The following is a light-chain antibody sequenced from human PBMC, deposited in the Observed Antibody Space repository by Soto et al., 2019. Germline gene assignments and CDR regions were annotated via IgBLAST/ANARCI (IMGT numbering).Light chain of an antibody. Sequence: IQLTQSPSSLSASVGDRVTITCRASQGISSYLAWYQQKPGKAPNLLIYVASSLQSEVPSRFSGSGSGTEFSLTISNLQPDDCATYYCQQYENYWTFGQGTKV. CDR3: QQYENYWT. V-gene: IGKV1-9*01. CDR1: QGISSY. CDR2: VAS. J-gene: IGKJ1*01.